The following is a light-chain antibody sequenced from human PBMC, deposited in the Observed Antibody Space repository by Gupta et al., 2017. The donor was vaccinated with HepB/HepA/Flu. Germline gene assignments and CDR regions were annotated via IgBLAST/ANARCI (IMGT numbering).Light chain of an antibody. Sequence: DIVMTQTPLSLSVTPGQPASISCKSSQSLLHSSGRTFFYWFLRKPGQPPQLLIYEVSNRCSGVPERLSGSGSGTDFTLKFSRVEAEDVGVYYCMQSLQLPRTFGQGTKVEIK. CDR2: EVS. V-gene: IGKV2D-29*01. CDR1: QSLLHSSGRTF. J-gene: IGKJ1*01. CDR3: MQSLQLPRT.